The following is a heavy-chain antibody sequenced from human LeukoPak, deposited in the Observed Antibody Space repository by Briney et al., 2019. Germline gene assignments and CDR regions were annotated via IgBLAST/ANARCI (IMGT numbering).Heavy chain of an antibody. D-gene: IGHD1-14*01. CDR1: GDSISSGDYY. V-gene: IGHV4-38-2*02. Sequence: NPSETLSLTCTVSGDSISSGDYYWSWIRQPAGKGLEWIGSIYHSGSTYHNPSLKSRVTISVDTSKNQFSLNLSSVTAADTAVYYCARDRNLYTSILTFDYWGQGTLVTVSS. CDR3: ARDRNLYTSILTFDY. J-gene: IGHJ4*02. CDR2: IYHSGST.